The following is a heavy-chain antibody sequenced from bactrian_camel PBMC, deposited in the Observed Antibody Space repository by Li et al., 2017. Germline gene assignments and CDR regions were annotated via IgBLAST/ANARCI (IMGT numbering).Heavy chain of an antibody. V-gene: IGHV3S1*01. J-gene: IGHJ4*01. CDR3: VRGKANTVTMGDVQN. D-gene: IGHD3*01. CDR1: GFSFSSYW. Sequence: HVQLVESGGGLVQPGGALNLSCEASGFSFSSYWMYWVRQAPGKGLEWVSAINTGGGVTHYAEPMKGRFTIFGDNAKNTVILQMNGLKLEDSAVYYCVRGKANTVTMGDVQNWGQGTQVTVS. CDR2: INTGGGVT.